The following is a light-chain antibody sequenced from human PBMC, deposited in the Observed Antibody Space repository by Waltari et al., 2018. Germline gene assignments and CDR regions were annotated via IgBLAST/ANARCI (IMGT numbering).Light chain of an antibody. CDR3: QQYYDTPQT. Sequence: DIVMTQSPDSLAVSLGERATINCKSSQSVLYMSSNRNYLAWYQQKSGQPPKLLIYWASTRESGVPDRFSGSGSGTDFTLTISSLQAEDVAVYYCQQYYDTPQTFGQGTKVEIK. CDR1: QSVLYMSSNRNY. J-gene: IGKJ1*01. V-gene: IGKV4-1*01. CDR2: WAS.